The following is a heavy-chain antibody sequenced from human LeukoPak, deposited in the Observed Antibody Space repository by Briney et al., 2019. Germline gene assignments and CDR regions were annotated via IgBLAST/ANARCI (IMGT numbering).Heavy chain of an antibody. Sequence: PGGSLRLSCAAPGFAFDDYAMPSVRQPPGKGLEWVSLISGDGSYRQYGDSVKGRFTISRDNSKNSLYLQLNSLETEDTALYYCAKVLRFFDSSSAGYYYYGMDVWGQGTTVTVSS. V-gene: IGHV3-43*02. CDR3: AKVLRFFDSSSAGYYYYGMDV. D-gene: IGHD3-9*01. CDR2: ISGDGSYR. J-gene: IGHJ6*02. CDR1: GFAFDDYA.